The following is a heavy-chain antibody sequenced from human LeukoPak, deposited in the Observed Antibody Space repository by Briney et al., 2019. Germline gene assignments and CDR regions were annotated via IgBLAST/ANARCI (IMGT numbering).Heavy chain of an antibody. V-gene: IGHV3-23*01. CDR2: MSGSGGST. CDR3: AKSSGWNDYYYGMDV. D-gene: IGHD6-19*01. J-gene: IGHJ6*02. Sequence: GSLRLSCAASGFTFSSYAMSWVRQAPGKGLAWVSAMSGSGGSTYYADSVKGRFTISRDNSKNTLYLQMNSLRAEDTAVYYCAKSSGWNDYYYGMDVWGQGTTVTVSS. CDR1: GFTFSSYA.